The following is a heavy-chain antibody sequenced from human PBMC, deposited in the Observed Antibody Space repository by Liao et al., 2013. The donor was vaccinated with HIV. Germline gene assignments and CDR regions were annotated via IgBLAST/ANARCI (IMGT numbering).Heavy chain of an antibody. CDR3: ATPNGLLQFGEPPPRFDY. CDR1: GGSISSSSYY. V-gene: IGHV4-39*07. J-gene: IGHJ4*02. D-gene: IGHD3-10*01. Sequence: QLQLQESGPGLVKPSETLSLTCTVSGGSISSSSYYWGWIRQPPGKGLEWIGSMYYSGSTYYNPSLKSRVTMSTDTSKNQFSLKLSSVTAADTAVYYCATPNGLLQFGEPPPRFDYWGRGNPRXPSPQ. CDR2: MYYSGST.